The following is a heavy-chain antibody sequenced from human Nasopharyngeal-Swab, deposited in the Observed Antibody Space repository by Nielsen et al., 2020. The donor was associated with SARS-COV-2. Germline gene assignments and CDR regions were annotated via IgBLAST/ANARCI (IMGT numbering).Heavy chain of an antibody. D-gene: IGHD3-10*02. CDR2: FDPEDGET. J-gene: IGHJ1*01. CDR3: ATDLSGGPGQH. Sequence: GSVKVSCKVSGCTLTELSMHWVRQAPGKGLEWMGGFDPEDGETIYAQKFQSRVTMTENTSTDTAYMELSSLRSEDTAVYYCATDLSGGPGQHWGQGTLVTVSS. CDR1: GCTLTELS. V-gene: IGHV1-24*01.